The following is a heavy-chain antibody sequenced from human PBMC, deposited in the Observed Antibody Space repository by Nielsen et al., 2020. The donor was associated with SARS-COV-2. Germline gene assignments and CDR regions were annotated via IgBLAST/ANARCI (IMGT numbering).Heavy chain of an antibody. J-gene: IGHJ4*02. Sequence: GGSLRLSCAASGFTFRNHEMNWVRQIPGKGLEWVAAISGSGSNTYYIDSVKGRFTISEDSSKNTVSLQMNSLRAEDTAVYFCTRNTFFDFWGQGTLVTVSS. V-gene: IGHV3-23*01. CDR3: TRNTFFDF. CDR2: ISGSGSNT. CDR1: GFTFRNHE. D-gene: IGHD2-2*01.